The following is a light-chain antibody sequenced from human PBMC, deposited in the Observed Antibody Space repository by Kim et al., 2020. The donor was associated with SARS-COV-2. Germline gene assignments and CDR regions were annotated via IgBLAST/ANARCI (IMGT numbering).Light chain of an antibody. Sequence: EIVMTQSPATLSVSPGERATLSCRASQSIRSNLAWYQQNPGQAPRLLIFGASTRATGIPARFSGSGSGTEFTLTISGLQSEDFAVYYCQQYNNWPYTFGQGTKLEI. CDR2: GAS. CDR3: QQYNNWPYT. V-gene: IGKV3-15*01. J-gene: IGKJ2*01. CDR1: QSIRSN.